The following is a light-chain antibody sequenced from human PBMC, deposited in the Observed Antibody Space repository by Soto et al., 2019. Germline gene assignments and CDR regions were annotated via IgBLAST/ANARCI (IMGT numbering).Light chain of an antibody. CDR2: DAS. CDR1: QSISDS. Sequence: DIQMTQSPSTLSASVGDRVTITCRASQSISDSLAWYQQKPGKAPDLLISDASSLERGVPSRFSGSGSGTEFTLTISRMQPDDFATYYCQQYNRYLFTFGPGTKVDIK. J-gene: IGKJ3*01. CDR3: QQYNRYLFT. V-gene: IGKV1-5*01.